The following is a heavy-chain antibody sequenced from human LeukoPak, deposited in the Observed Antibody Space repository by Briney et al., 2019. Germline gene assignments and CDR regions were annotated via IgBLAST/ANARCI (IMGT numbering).Heavy chain of an antibody. CDR3: ARADNWNDLSDY. CDR2: INPNSGGT. CDR1: GYTFTGYY. V-gene: IGHV1-2*02. Sequence: ASVKVSCKASGYTFTGYYMHWVRQAPGQGLEWMGWINPNSGGTNYAQKFQGRVTMTRDTSISTAYMELSRLRSDDTAVYYCARADNWNDLSDYWGQETLVTVSS. D-gene: IGHD1-1*01. J-gene: IGHJ4*02.